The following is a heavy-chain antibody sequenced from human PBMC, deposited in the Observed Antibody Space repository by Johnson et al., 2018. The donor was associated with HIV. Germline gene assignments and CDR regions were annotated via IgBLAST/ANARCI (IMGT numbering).Heavy chain of an antibody. Sequence: VQLVESGGGLIQPGGSLRLSCAASGFTVSSNYMSWVRQAPGKGLEWVGRIKSKTDGGTTDYAAPVKGRFTISRDDSKNTLYLQMKSLRAEDTAVYYCATGHSSGWYRDAFDIWGQGTMVTVSS. J-gene: IGHJ3*02. D-gene: IGHD6-19*01. CDR1: GFTVSSNY. V-gene: IGHV3-15*01. CDR3: ATGHSSGWYRDAFDI. CDR2: IKSKTDGGTT.